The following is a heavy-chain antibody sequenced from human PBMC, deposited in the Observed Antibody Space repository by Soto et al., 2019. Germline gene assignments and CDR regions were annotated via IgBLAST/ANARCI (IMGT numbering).Heavy chain of an antibody. V-gene: IGHV3-48*02. J-gene: IGHJ4*02. Sequence: EVQLVESGGGLVQPGGSLRLSCAASGFTFSNYNMNWVRQAPGKGLEWLSYITSSSTTIFYADSVKGRFTISRDNAKNSQYLEMNSLRNEDTAVYYCARVVDGVSRVDYWGQGALVTVSS. CDR2: ITSSSTTI. CDR1: GFTFSNYN. CDR3: ARVVDGVSRVDY. D-gene: IGHD2-2*01.